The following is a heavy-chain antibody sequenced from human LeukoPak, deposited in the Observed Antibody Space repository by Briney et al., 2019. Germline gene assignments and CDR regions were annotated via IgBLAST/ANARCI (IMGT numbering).Heavy chain of an antibody. Sequence: GGSLRLSCAASGFTFAGYWISWVRQAPGKGLEWVANIKQDASEEYYVDSVKGRYTISRDNAKNSLYLQMNSLRAEDTAVYYCVRDRGRASVDYWGQGTLVTVSS. CDR1: GFTFAGYW. CDR3: VRDRGRASVDY. D-gene: IGHD1-26*01. V-gene: IGHV3-7*01. CDR2: IKQDASEE. J-gene: IGHJ4*02.